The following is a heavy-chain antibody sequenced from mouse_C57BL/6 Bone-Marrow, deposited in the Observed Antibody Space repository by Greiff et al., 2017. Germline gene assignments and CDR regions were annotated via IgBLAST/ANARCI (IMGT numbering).Heavy chain of an antibody. CDR2: IYPGSGNT. D-gene: IGHD2-2*01. J-gene: IGHJ1*03. CDR3: ARGDNGYPWYFDV. Sequence: VQLQQSGPELVKPGASVKISCKASGYSFTSYYIHWVKQRPGQGLEWIGWIYPGSGNTKYNEKFKGKATLTADTSSSTAYMQLSSLTSEDSAVYYCARGDNGYPWYFDVWGTGTTVTVAS. CDR1: GYSFTSYY. V-gene: IGHV1-66*01.